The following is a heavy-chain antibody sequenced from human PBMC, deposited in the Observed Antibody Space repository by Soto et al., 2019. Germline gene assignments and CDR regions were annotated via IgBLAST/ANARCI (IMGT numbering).Heavy chain of an antibody. J-gene: IGHJ4*02. Sequence: QVQLQESGPGLVKPSETLSLTCTVSGGSISSYYWSWIRQPPGKGLEWIGYIYYSGSTNYNPSLKSRVTISVAPSKNQFPLKLSSVTDADTAVYYCARRYGYSFDYWGQGTLVTVSS. CDR3: ARRYGYSFDY. D-gene: IGHD1-1*01. CDR1: GGSISSYY. V-gene: IGHV4-59*08. CDR2: IYYSGST.